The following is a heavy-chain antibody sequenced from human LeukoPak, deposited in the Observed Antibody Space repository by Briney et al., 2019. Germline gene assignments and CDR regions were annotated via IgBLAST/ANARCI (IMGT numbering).Heavy chain of an antibody. CDR3: AGEGGWLLQTDLFDY. V-gene: IGHV1-18*01. J-gene: IGHJ4*02. Sequence: ASVKVSCKASGYTFTSYGISWVRQAPGQGLEWMGWISAYNGNTNYAQKLQGRVTMTTDTSTSTAYMELRSLRSDDTAVYYCAGEGGWLLQTDLFDYWGQGTLVTVSS. CDR2: ISAYNGNT. CDR1: GYTFTSYG. D-gene: IGHD3-22*01.